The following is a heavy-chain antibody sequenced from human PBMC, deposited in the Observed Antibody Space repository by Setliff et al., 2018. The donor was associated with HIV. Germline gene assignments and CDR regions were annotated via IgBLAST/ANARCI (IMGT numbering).Heavy chain of an antibody. J-gene: IGHJ3*02. D-gene: IGHD1-7*01. Sequence: SVKVSCKASGFTFTNSAMQWVRQARGQRLEWIGWIVVGSGNTNYAQKFQERVTITRDMSTSRAYMELSGLRTEDTAVYYCAADPQTGTTSYDAFDIWGQGTVVTVS. CDR3: AADPQTGTTSYDAFDI. CDR2: IVVGSGNT. V-gene: IGHV1-58*02. CDR1: GFTFTNSA.